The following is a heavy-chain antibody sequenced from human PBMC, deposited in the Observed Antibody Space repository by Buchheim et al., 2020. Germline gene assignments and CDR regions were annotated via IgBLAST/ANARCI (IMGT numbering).Heavy chain of an antibody. Sequence: QVQLVQSGAEVKKPGASVKVSCKASGYTFTTYGISWVRQAPGQGLEWMGIINPSGGSTSYAQKFQGRVTMTRDTSTSTVYMELSSLRSEDTAVYYCARDCRSSSSEHAGMDVWGKGTT. V-gene: IGHV1-46*01. CDR3: ARDCRSSSSEHAGMDV. CDR1: GYTFTTYG. J-gene: IGHJ6*03. D-gene: IGHD6-6*01. CDR2: INPSGGST.